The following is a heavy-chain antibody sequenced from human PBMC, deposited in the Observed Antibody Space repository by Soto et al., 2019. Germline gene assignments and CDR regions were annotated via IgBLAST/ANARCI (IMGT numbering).Heavy chain of an antibody. CDR3: AKDKPGTTSFDY. V-gene: IGHV3-23*01. J-gene: IGHJ4*02. CDR1: GFTISSNA. D-gene: IGHD1-1*01. CDR2: ISDRGDTT. Sequence: GGSLRLSCAASGFTISSNAMYWVRQAPGKGLEWVSAISDRGDTTHYADSVKGRFTISRDTSKNTLYLQLNTLRADDTAVYYCAKDKPGTTSFDYWGQGTLVTVSS.